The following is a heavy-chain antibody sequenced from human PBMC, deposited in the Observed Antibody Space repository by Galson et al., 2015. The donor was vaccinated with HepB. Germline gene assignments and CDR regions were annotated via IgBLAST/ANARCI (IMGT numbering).Heavy chain of an antibody. CDR1: GGTFSRHT. J-gene: IGHJ4*02. CDR2: LIPIFGTG. D-gene: IGHD3-22*01. Sequence: SVKDSCKAHGGTFSRHTIIWVRQAPGQGLEWMGVLIPIFGTGNYAQKFQGRVTITADKSKSTTYIELGSLGSEDTAVYYCARQYDASGYYAYWGQGTLATVFS. CDR3: ARQYDASGYYAY. V-gene: IGHV1-69*06.